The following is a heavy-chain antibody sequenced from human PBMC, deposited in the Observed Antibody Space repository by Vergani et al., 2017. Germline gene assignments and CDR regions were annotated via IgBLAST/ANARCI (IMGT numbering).Heavy chain of an antibody. CDR3: ARVNKLAKYFDY. CDR2: IYSGGST. Sequence: EVQLVESGGGLIQPGGSLRLSCAASGFTVSSNYMSWVRQAPGKGLEWVSVIYSGGSTYYADSVKGRFTISRDNSKNTLYLQTNSRRAEDTAVYDCARVNKLAKYFDYWGQGTLVTVSS. D-gene: IGHD5-12*01. CDR1: GFTVSSNY. J-gene: IGHJ4*02. V-gene: IGHV3-53*01.